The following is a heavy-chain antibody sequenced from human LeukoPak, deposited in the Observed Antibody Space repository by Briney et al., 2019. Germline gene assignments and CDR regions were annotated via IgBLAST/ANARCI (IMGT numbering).Heavy chain of an antibody. V-gene: IGHV1-46*01. CDR1: GYTFTSYY. J-gene: IGHJ5*02. Sequence: ASVKVSCKASGYTFTSYYMHWVRQAPGQGLEWMGLINPTGGSTGYAQKFQGRVTMPRDMSTSTDYMELSSLRSEDTAIYYCAREKPTYYDILTGPNWFDPWGQGTLVTVSS. CDR2: INPTGGST. CDR3: AREKPTYYDILTGPNWFDP. D-gene: IGHD3-9*01.